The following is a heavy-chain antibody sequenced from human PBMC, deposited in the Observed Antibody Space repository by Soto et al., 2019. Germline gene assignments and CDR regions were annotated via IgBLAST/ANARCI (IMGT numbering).Heavy chain of an antibody. J-gene: IGHJ4*02. V-gene: IGHV1-8*01. CDR1: GDTFTSYD. CDR3: ARGRIQLWYPFDY. CDR2: MNPNSGNT. Sequence: ASVKVSCKASGDTFTSYDINWVRQATGQGLEWMGWMNPNSGNTGYAQKFQGRVTMTRNTSISTAYMELSSVTAADTAVYYCARGRIQLWYPFDYWGQGTLVTVS. D-gene: IGHD5-18*01.